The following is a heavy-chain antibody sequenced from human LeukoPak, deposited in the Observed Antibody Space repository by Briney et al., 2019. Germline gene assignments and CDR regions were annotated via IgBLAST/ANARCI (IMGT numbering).Heavy chain of an antibody. CDR2: IYYRGST. CDR3: ARVSDYQYFYHIDV. Sequence: SETLSLTCSVSGGSISGYYWSWIRQPPGRGLEWMGYIYYRGSTNYNPSLKSRVTTSVDTSKNQFPLRLSSVTAADTAVYYCARVSDYQYFYHIDVWGQGNTVTVSS. CDR1: GGSISGYY. V-gene: IGHV4-59*01. J-gene: IGHJ6*02.